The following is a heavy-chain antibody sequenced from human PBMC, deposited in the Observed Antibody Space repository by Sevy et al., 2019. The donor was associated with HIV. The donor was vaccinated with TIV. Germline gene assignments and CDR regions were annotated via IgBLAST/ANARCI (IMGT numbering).Heavy chain of an antibody. CDR1: GYTFTSYD. V-gene: IGHV1-8*01. Sequence: ASVKVSCKASGYTFTSYDINWVRQATGQGLEWMGWMNPNSGNTGYAQKFQGRVTMTRNTPISTAYMELSSLRSEDTAVYYCAITPGKGIAARPNKNYYYYGMDVWGQGTTVTVSS. CDR2: MNPNSGNT. J-gene: IGHJ6*02. CDR3: AITPGKGIAARPNKNYYYYGMDV. D-gene: IGHD6-6*01.